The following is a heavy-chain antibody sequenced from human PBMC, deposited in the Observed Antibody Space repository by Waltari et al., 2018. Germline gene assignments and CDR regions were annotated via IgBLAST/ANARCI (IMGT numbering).Heavy chain of an antibody. Sequence: EVQLLESGGGLVQPGGSLRLSCAASGFTFSSYAMSWVRQAPGKGLEWVSAISVSGGSTYYSDSGKGRFTISRDNSKNTLYLQMNSLRAEDTAVYYCAKVMGTIYYYYGMDVWGQGTTVTVSS. CDR2: ISVSGGST. D-gene: IGHD2-2*01. CDR3: AKVMGTIYYYYGMDV. J-gene: IGHJ6*02. V-gene: IGHV3-23*01. CDR1: GFTFSSYA.